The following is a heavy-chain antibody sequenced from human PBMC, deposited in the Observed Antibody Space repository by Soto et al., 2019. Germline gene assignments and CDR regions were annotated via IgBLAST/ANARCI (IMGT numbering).Heavy chain of an antibody. CDR2: INTDGSST. CDR3: VRVAYSSSWYIDY. V-gene: IGHV3-74*01. CDR1: GFTFRNYW. J-gene: IGHJ4*02. D-gene: IGHD6-13*01. Sequence: GGSLRLSCAASGFTFRNYWMHWVRQDPGKGLVWVSRINTDGSSTDYADSVRGRFTISRDNAKNTLYLQMNSLRAEDAAVYFCVRVAYSSSWYIDYWGQGTLVTVSS.